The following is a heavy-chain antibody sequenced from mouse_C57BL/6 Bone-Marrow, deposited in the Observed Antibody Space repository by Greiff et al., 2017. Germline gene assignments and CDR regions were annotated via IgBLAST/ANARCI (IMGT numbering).Heavy chain of an antibody. CDR1: GYTFTSYW. CDR2: IDPKSGGT. Sequence: QVQLQQPGAELVRPGASVKLSCKASGYTFTSYWMHWVKQRPGRGLEWIGRIDPKSGGTKYNEKFKSKATLTVDKPSSTAYMQLSSLTSEDSAVYYCAREGYYGTRFAYWGQGTLVTVSA. D-gene: IGHD1-1*01. CDR3: AREGYYGTRFAY. J-gene: IGHJ3*01. V-gene: IGHV1-72*01.